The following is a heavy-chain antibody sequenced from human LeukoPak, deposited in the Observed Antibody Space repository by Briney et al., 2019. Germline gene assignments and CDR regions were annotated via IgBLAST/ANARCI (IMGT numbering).Heavy chain of an antibody. CDR2: IYYAGKT. CDR3: VRSQNYYGSGDY. J-gene: IGHJ4*02. Sequence: SETLSLTCTVSGDSVSNGNYYWSWLRQPPGKALEWIGYIYYAGKTYYNPSLEGRVTILVDTSRNHFPVKLSSVTAADTAVYYCVRSQNYYGSGDYWSQGTLVTVSS. V-gene: IGHV4-61*03. CDR1: GDSVSNGNYY. D-gene: IGHD3-10*01.